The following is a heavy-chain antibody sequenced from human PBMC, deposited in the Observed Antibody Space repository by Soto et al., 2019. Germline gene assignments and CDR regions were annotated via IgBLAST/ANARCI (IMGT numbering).Heavy chain of an antibody. CDR1: GFTFSSYA. V-gene: IGHV3-23*01. Sequence: GGSLRLSCAASGFTFSSYAMSWVRQAPGKGLEWVSAISGSGGSTYYADSVKGRFTISRDNSKNTLYLQMNSLRAEDTAVYYCAKEGGYYDSSGYCPLGFWGQGTLVTVSS. J-gene: IGHJ4*02. CDR3: AKEGGYYDSSGYCPLGF. CDR2: ISGSGGST. D-gene: IGHD3-22*01.